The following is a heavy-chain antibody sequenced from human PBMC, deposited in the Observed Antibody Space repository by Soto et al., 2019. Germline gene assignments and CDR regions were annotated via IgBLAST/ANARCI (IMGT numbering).Heavy chain of an antibody. V-gene: IGHV3-48*02. D-gene: IGHD5-18*01. Sequence: EVQLVESGGGLVQPGGSLRLSCAASGFTFSSYSMNWLRQALGKGLEWVSYISSSSSTIYYADSVKGRFTISRDNAKNSLYLQMNSLRDEDTAVYYCAREAIRLNWFDPWGQGTLVIVSS. CDR1: GFTFSSYS. CDR2: ISSSSSTI. J-gene: IGHJ5*02. CDR3: AREAIRLNWFDP.